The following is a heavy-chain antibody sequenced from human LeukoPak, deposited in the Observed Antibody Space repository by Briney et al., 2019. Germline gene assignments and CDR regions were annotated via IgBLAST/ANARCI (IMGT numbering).Heavy chain of an antibody. J-gene: IGHJ3*01. D-gene: IGHD4-17*01. V-gene: IGHV4-59*08. CDR1: GGSISSYY. Sequence: PSETLSLTCTVSGGSISSYYWGWLRQPPGKGLEWIGYIYYSGSTNYNPSLKSRVTISVDTSKNQFSLKLSSVTAADTAVYYCARAYGDYEVGPTSAFDVWGQGTMVTVSS. CDR3: ARAYGDYEVGPTSAFDV. CDR2: IYYSGST.